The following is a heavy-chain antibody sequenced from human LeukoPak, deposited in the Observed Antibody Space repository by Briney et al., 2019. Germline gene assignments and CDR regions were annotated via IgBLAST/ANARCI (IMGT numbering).Heavy chain of an antibody. Sequence: TGGSLRLSCAASGLIVSSNYMSWLRQAPGKGLEWVSVIYDTGATYYADSVKGRFTVSRDSSESTLYPQMSSLRVEDTAVYYCARDVLPAAGQIGPQYYMDVWGKGTTVTVSS. J-gene: IGHJ6*03. V-gene: IGHV3-53*01. CDR1: GLIVSSNY. CDR2: IYDTGAT. D-gene: IGHD6-13*01. CDR3: ARDVLPAAGQIGPQYYMDV.